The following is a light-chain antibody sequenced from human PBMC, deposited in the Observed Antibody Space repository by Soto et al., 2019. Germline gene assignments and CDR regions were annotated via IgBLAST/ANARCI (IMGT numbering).Light chain of an antibody. CDR2: EVS. V-gene: IGLV2-23*02. J-gene: IGLJ1*01. CDR3: CSYAGSSTLNV. CDR1: SSDVGSYNL. Sequence: QSVLTQPASVSGSPGQSITISCPGTSSDVGSYNLVSWYQQHPGKAPKLMIYEVSKRPSGVSNRFSGSKSGNTASLTISGLQAEDEADYYCCSYAGSSTLNVFGTGTKVTVL.